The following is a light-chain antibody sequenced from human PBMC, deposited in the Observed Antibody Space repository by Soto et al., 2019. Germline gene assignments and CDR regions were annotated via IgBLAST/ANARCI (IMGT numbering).Light chain of an antibody. J-gene: IGKJ1*01. CDR1: QSISSW. CDR3: QQYNSMGT. CDR2: KAS. V-gene: IGKV1-5*03. Sequence: DIQMTQSPSTLSASLGDRVTITCRASQSISSWLAWFQQKPGKAPKLLIYKASTLERGVPSRFSGSGSGTDFTLTISSLQPDDFATYYCQQYNSMGTFGQGTKVEIK.